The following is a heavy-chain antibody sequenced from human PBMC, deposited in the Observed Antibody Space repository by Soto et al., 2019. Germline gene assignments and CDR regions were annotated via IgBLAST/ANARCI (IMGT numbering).Heavy chain of an antibody. V-gene: IGHV4-59*01. Sequence: SETLSLTCDVSGASITTYYWSWIRQAPGRGLEWIGNVYHTGSTDYNSSLKSRVTISVDTSKNQFSLNMNSVTAADTAVYYCARRLFGSGWTLDSWGQGALVTVSS. CDR1: GASITTYY. D-gene: IGHD6-19*01. CDR3: ARRLFGSGWTLDS. CDR2: VYHTGST. J-gene: IGHJ4*02.